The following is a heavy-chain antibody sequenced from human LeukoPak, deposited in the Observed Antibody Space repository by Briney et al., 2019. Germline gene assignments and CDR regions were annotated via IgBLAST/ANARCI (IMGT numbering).Heavy chain of an antibody. D-gene: IGHD3-22*01. Sequence: GESLRLSCAASGFTFSSYGMHWVRQAPGKGLEWVAFIRYDGSNKYYADSVKGRFTISRDNSKNTLYLQMNSLRAEDTAVYYCASGYYYDSSGYYGGGNFDYWGQGTLVTVSS. CDR3: ASGYYYDSSGYYGGGNFDY. V-gene: IGHV3-30*02. J-gene: IGHJ4*02. CDR1: GFTFSSYG. CDR2: IRYDGSNK.